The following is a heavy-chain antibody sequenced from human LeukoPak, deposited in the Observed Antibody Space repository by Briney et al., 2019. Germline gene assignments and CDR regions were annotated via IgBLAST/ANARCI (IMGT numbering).Heavy chain of an antibody. CDR1: GYSFTDYY. CDR2: INPNSGGT. V-gene: IGHV1-2*02. CDR3: ARADRLHGGPYLIGP. D-gene: IGHD2-21*01. J-gene: IGHJ5*02. Sequence: PVKVSCKPSGYSFTDYYMHWVRQAPGQGLEWMGWINPNSGGTSSAQKFQGRVTMTRDTSITTVYMEVSWLTSDDTAIYYCARADRLHGGPYLIGPWGQGTLVTVSS.